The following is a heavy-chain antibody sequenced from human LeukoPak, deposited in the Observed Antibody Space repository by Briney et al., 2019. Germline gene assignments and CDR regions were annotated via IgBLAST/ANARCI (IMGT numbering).Heavy chain of an antibody. CDR1: GYTLTGYY. CDR2: INPNSGGT. J-gene: IGHJ5*02. V-gene: IGHV1-2*02. D-gene: IGHD3-3*01. Sequence: ASVKVSCKASGYTLTGYYMHWVRQAPGQGLEWMGWINPNSGGTNYAQKFQGRVTMTRDTSISTACMELSRLRSDDTAVYYCARGITIFGVVIIGWFDPWGQGTLVTVSS. CDR3: ARGITIFGVVIIGWFDP.